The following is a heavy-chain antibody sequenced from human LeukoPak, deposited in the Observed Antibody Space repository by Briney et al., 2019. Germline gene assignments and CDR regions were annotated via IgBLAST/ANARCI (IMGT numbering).Heavy chain of an antibody. Sequence: LGGSLRLSCAASGFTFSSYSMNWVRQAPGKGLEWVSSISSSSSYIYYADSVKGRFTISRDNAKNSLYLQMNSLRAEDTAVYYCAREGLPNFDYWGQGTLVTVSS. CDR1: GFTFSSYS. CDR2: ISSSSSYI. V-gene: IGHV3-21*01. CDR3: AREGLPNFDY. J-gene: IGHJ4*02. D-gene: IGHD3-16*01.